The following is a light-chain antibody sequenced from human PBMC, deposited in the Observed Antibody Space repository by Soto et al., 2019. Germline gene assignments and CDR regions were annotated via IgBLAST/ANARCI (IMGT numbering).Light chain of an antibody. CDR2: GAS. V-gene: IGKV3-20*01. CDR3: QQYASSPRT. Sequence: EIVVTQSPGILSLSPGERATLSCRASQSVSRSYLAWYQQKPGQAPRLLIYGASSRATGIPDRFSGSGSGTDFTLNISRLEPEDFAVDYCQQYASSPRTFGQGTTVDIK. CDR1: QSVSRSY. J-gene: IGKJ1*01.